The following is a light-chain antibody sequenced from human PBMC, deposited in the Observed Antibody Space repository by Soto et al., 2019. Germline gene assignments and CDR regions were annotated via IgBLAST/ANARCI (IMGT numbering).Light chain of an antibody. CDR2: DAS. CDR3: QQRRNWPPYT. Sequence: EIGLTQSPATLSLSPGERATLSCRASQSVSSYLAWYQQKPGQAPRLLIYDASNRATGIPARFSGSGSGTDFKLTLSSLAPEDCAVYYCQQRRNWPPYTFCKGTKLDIK. V-gene: IGKV3-11*01. CDR1: QSVSSY. J-gene: IGKJ2*01.